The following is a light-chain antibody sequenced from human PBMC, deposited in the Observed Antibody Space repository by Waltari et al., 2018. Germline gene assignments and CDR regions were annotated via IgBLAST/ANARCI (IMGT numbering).Light chain of an antibody. Sequence: DIQMTQSPATLSASVGDRVTNSLRASHGISSWLAWYQQKPGKAPKILIFKASFLESGVPSRFSGSGSGTEFSLTISSLQPEDFATYYCQQYDDFPFTFGQGTKVEVK. J-gene: IGKJ2*01. CDR2: KAS. V-gene: IGKV1-5*03. CDR3: QQYDDFPFT. CDR1: HGISSW.